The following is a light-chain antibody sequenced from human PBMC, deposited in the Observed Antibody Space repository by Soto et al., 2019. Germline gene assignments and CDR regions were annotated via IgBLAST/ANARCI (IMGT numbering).Light chain of an antibody. V-gene: IGKV3-20*01. J-gene: IGKJ5*01. CDR1: RSVSSSY. CDR2: GAS. Sequence: EIVLTQSPGTLSLSPGERATLSCRASRSVSSSYLAGYQQKPGQAPRLLIYGASSRATGIPDRFSGSGSGTDFTLTISRLEPEDFAVYYCQQYGSSPPITFGQGTRLEIK. CDR3: QQYGSSPPIT.